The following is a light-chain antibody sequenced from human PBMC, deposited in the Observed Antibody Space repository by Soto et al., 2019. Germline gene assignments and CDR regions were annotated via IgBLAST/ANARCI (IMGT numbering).Light chain of an antibody. CDR1: QSINAH. V-gene: IGKV3-15*01. J-gene: IGKJ5*01. CDR3: QQYGSSPPIT. Sequence: EVVMTQSPATLSVSPGERVTLSCRASQSINAHLAWYQQKPGQAPRLLIHGASTRATGIPARFSGSGFGTEFILTISRLEPEDFAVYYCQQYGSSPPITFGQGTRLEMK. CDR2: GAS.